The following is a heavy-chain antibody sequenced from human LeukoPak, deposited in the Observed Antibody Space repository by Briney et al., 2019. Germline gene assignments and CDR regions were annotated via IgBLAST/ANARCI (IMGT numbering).Heavy chain of an antibody. Sequence: GGSLRLSCAASGFTFSSYSMNWVRQAPGKGLEWVSYISSSSSTIYYADSVKGRFTISRDNAKNSLYLQMNSLRAEDTAVYYCARNLRLIFGVVISESGFDYWGQGTLVTVSS. J-gene: IGHJ4*02. D-gene: IGHD3-3*01. CDR1: GFTFSSYS. V-gene: IGHV3-48*01. CDR3: ARNLRLIFGVVISESGFDY. CDR2: ISSSSSTI.